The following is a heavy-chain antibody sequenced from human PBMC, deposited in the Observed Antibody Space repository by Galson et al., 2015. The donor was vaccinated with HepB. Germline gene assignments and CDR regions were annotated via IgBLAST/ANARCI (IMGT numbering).Heavy chain of an antibody. V-gene: IGHV3-30*04. Sequence: SLRLSCAASGFTFSSYAMHWVRQAPGKGLEWVAVISYDGSNKYYADSVKGRFTISRDNSKNTLYLQMNSLRAEDTAVYYCARGCPLHNLYYYDSSGVGAFDIWGQGTMVTVSS. CDR3: ARGCPLHNLYYYDSSGVGAFDI. CDR2: ISYDGSNK. D-gene: IGHD3-22*01. CDR1: GFTFSSYA. J-gene: IGHJ3*02.